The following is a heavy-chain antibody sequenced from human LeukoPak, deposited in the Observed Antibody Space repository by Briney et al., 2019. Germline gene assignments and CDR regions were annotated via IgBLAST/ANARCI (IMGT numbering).Heavy chain of an antibody. CDR2: ISYDGSNK. Sequence: GGSLRLSCAASGFTFSSYAMHWVRQAPGKGLEWVAVISYDGSNKYYADSVKGRFTISRDNSKNTLYLQMNSLRAEDTAVYYCARDVYYYDSSGYYQSDAFDIWGQGTMVTVSS. V-gene: IGHV3-30*04. CDR3: ARDVYYYDSSGYYQSDAFDI. D-gene: IGHD3-22*01. CDR1: GFTFSSYA. J-gene: IGHJ3*02.